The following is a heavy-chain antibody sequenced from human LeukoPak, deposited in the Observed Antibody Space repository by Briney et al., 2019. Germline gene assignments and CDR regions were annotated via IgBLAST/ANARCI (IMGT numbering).Heavy chain of an antibody. CDR2: INPNSGGT. V-gene: IGHV1-2*02. CDR1: GGTFTSYD. J-gene: IGHJ3*02. D-gene: IGHD1-26*01. CDR3: ATRGYSGSYFGPHPFDI. Sequence: ASVKVSCKASGGTFTSYDLNWVRQAPGQGLEWMGWINPNSGGTNYAQKFQGRVTMTRDTSISTAYMELSRLRSDDTAVYYCATRGYSGSYFGPHPFDIWGQGTMVTVSS.